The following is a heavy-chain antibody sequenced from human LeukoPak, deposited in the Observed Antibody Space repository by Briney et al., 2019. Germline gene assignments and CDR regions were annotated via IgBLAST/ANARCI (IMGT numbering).Heavy chain of an antibody. CDR3: AREGSYGWYFDY. J-gene: IGHJ4*02. CDR1: GFTFGGYG. D-gene: IGHD5-18*01. V-gene: IGHV3-33*01. Sequence: EGSLRLSCAGSGFTFGGYGMHWFRQTPGKGLEWVAVIAYDGSRAFYADSVKGRFTISRDNAKNSLYLQMNSLRAEDTAVYYCAREGSYGWYFDYWGQGTLVTVSS. CDR2: IAYDGSRA.